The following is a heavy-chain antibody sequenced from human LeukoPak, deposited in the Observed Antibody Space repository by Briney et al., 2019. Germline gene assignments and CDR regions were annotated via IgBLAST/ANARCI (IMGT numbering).Heavy chain of an antibody. CDR3: ARAGTYYDFWSGYRYNWFDP. Sequence: ASETLSLTCTVSGGSISSYYWSWIRQPAGKGLEWIGRIYTSGSTNYNPSLKGRVTISVDASKNQFSLQLSSVTAADTAVYYCARAGTYYDFWSGYRYNWFDPWGQGTLVTVCS. CDR2: IYTSGST. CDR1: GGSISSYY. J-gene: IGHJ5*02. D-gene: IGHD3-3*01. V-gene: IGHV4-4*07.